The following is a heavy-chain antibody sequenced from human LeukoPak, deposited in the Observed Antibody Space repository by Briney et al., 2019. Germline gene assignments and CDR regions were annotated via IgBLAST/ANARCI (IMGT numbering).Heavy chain of an antibody. Sequence: SETLSLTCAVYGGSFSGYYWSWIRQPPGKGLEWIGEINHSGSTNYNPSLKSRVTISVDTSKNQFSLKLSSVTAADTAVYYCARRAHHFDTSGNYYAAFDVWGQGTMVTVSS. CDR3: ARRAHHFDTSGNYYAAFDV. D-gene: IGHD3-22*01. CDR2: INHSGST. J-gene: IGHJ3*01. V-gene: IGHV4-34*01. CDR1: GGSFSGYY.